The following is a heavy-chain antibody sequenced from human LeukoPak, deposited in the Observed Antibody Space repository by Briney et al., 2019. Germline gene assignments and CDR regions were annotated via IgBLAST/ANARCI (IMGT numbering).Heavy chain of an antibody. CDR2: INSDGSSI. Sequence: QPGGSLRLSCAASGFTFSSYWMHWVRQAPGKGLVWVSRINSDGSSISYADSVKGRFTISRDNANNTQYLQMNSLRAEDTAVYYCVRVDEDPARFDYWRQRTLVTVS. CDR3: VRVDEDPARFDY. D-gene: IGHD3/OR15-3a*01. CDR1: GFTFSSYW. J-gene: IGHJ4*02. V-gene: IGHV3-74*01.